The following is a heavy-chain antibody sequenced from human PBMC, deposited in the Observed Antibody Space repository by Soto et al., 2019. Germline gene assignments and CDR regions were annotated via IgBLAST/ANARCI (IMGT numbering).Heavy chain of an antibody. V-gene: IGHV1-69*08. CDR2: IIPILGIA. Sequence: QVQLVQSGAEVKKPGSSVKVSCKASGGTFSSYTISWVRQAPGQGLEWMGRIIPILGIANYAQKFQGRVTSTADKSTSTAYMEMSSLRSEDTAVYYCARDAVGAVGYWAPGTLVTVSS. J-gene: IGHJ4*02. CDR1: GGTFSSYT. D-gene: IGHD1-26*01. CDR3: ARDAVGAVGY.